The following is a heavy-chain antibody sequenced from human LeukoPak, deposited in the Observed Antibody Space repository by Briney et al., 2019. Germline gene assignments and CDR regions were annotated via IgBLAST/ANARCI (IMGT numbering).Heavy chain of an antibody. CDR2: IIPIFGTA. CDR1: GGTFSSYA. CDR3: PSRYSGSYSRVGLFGYFDL. J-gene: IGHJ2*01. Sequence: GASVKVSCKASGGTFSSYAISWVRQAPGQGLEWMGGIIPIFGTANYAQKFQGRVTITTDESTSTAYMELSSLRSEDTAVYYCPSRYSGSYSRVGLFGYFDLWGRGTLVTVSS. V-gene: IGHV1-69*05. D-gene: IGHD1-26*01.